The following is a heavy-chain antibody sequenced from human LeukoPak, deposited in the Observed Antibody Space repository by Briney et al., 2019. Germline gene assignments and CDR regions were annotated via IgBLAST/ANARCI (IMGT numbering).Heavy chain of an antibody. CDR3: ARVDGSLFAYFDY. J-gene: IGHJ4*02. D-gene: IGHD2-15*01. Sequence: GGSLRLSCAASGFTFSSYSMNSVRQAPGKGLEWVSSISSSSSYIYYADSVKGRFTISRDNAKNSLYLQMNSLRAEDTAVYYCARVDGSLFAYFDYWGQGTLVTVSS. V-gene: IGHV3-21*01. CDR1: GFTFSSYS. CDR2: ISSSSSYI.